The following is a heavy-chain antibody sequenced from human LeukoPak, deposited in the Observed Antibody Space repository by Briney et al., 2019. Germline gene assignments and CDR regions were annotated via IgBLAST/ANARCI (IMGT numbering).Heavy chain of an antibody. J-gene: IGHJ4*02. CDR3: ARGRYDRRGSYDLVQTKAFDY. D-gene: IGHD3-22*01. CDR1: GGSFSGYY. Sequence: SETLSLTCAVYGGSFSGYYWTWIRQPPGKGLEWIGEINHRGNTNYNPSLESRVAIPADTSKNHFSLNLSSVTAADPAVYYCARGRYDRRGSYDLVQTKAFDYWGQGTLVTVSP. CDR2: INHRGNT. V-gene: IGHV4-34*01.